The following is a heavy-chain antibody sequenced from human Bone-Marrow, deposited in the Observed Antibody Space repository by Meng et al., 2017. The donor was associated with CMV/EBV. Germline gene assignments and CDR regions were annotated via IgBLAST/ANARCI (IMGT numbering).Heavy chain of an antibody. CDR2: ISYDGSDK. CDR1: GFTFSSYA. CDR3: TRDSFPRYGSSPSGY. D-gene: IGHD6-13*01. J-gene: IGHJ4*02. Sequence: GESLKISCAASGFTFSSYAMHWVRQAPGKGLEWVAVISYDGSDKYYADSVKGRFTISRDNSKNTLFLQMNSLRAEDTSVYYCTRDSFPRYGSSPSGYWGQGKLVNVYS. V-gene: IGHV3-30-3*01.